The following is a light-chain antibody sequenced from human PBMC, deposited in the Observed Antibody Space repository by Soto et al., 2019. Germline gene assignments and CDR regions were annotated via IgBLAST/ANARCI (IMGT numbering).Light chain of an antibody. V-gene: IGLV2-8*01. J-gene: IGLJ2*01. CDR2: EVT. CDR3: SSYAGSKNVV. CDR1: SSDVGGYNY. Sequence: QSVLTQSPSASGSPGQSVTISCTGTSSDVGGYNYVSWYQQHPGKAPKLMIYEVTKRPSGVPDRFSASKSGNTASLTVSGLQAEDEADYYCSSYAGSKNVVFGGGTKLTVL.